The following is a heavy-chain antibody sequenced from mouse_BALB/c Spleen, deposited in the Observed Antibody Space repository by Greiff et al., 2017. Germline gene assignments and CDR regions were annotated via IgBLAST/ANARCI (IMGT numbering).Heavy chain of an antibody. D-gene: IGHD2-4*01. CDR3: AILLITTRNAMDY. CDR2: INPYNDGT. J-gene: IGHJ4*01. CDR1: GYTFTSYV. Sequence: EVQLQQSGPELVKPGASVKMSCKASGYTFTSYVMHWVKQKPGQGLEWIGYINPYNDGTKYNEKFKGKATLTSDKSSSTAYMELSSLTSEDSAVYYCAILLITTRNAMDYWGQGTSVTVSS. V-gene: IGHV1-14*01.